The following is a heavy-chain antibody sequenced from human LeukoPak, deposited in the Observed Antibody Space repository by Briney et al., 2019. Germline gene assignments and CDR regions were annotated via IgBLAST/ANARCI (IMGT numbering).Heavy chain of an antibody. J-gene: IGHJ4*02. Sequence: SETLSLTCTVSGASMSEYYWTWIRQPPGKGLEWLGHIHPSGSTCSNPSLRSRVTVSVDTPNNQFFVTLSSVTAADTAMYFCARGLDTAKVGYWGQGTLVTVSS. CDR2: IHPSGST. CDR3: ARGLDTAKVGY. CDR1: GASMSEYY. D-gene: IGHD5-18*01. V-gene: IGHV4-4*08.